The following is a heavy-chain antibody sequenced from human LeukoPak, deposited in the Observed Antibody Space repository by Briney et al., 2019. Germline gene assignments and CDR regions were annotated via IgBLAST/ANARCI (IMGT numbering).Heavy chain of an antibody. V-gene: IGHV3-53*01. D-gene: IGHD6-13*01. CDR2: ICSGDYT. CDR1: GGSFSGYY. CDR3: APRIAAAVDYYYGMDV. Sequence: ETLSLTCAVYGGSFSGYYWSWVRQAPGKGLDWVSVICSGDYTYYADSVKGRFTISRDNSTNTLCLEMNNLRAEDTAVYYCAPRIAAAVDYYYGMDVWGQGTTVTVSS. J-gene: IGHJ6*02.